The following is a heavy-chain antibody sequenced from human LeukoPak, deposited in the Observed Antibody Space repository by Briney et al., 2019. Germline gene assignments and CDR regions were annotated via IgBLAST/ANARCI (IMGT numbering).Heavy chain of an antibody. CDR1: GGSFSGYY. V-gene: IGHV4-34*01. D-gene: IGHD3-10*01. CDR3: ARRPYYGSGSYRFDP. J-gene: IGHJ5*02. CDR2: INHSGST. Sequence: SETLSLTCAVYGGSFSGYYWSWIRQPPGKGLEWIGEINHSGSTNYNPSLKSRVTISVDTSKNQFSLKLSSVTAADTAVYYCARRPYYGSGSYRFDPWGQGTLVTVSS.